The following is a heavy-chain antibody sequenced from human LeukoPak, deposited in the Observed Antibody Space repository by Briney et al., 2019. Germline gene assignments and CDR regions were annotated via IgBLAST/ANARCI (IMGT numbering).Heavy chain of an antibody. CDR2: IIPILGIA. CDR3: AGRVGATWVDY. J-gene: IGHJ4*02. D-gene: IGHD1-26*01. Sequence: SVKVSCKASGGTFSSYAISWVRQAPGQGLEWMGRIIPILGIANYAQKFQGRVTITADKSTSTAYMELSSLRAEDTAVYYCAGRVGATWVDYWGQGTLVTVSS. V-gene: IGHV1-69*04. CDR1: GGTFSSYA.